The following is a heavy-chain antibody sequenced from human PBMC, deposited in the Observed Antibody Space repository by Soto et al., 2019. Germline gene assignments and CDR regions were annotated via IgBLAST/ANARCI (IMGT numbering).Heavy chain of an antibody. Sequence: SETLSLTCTVSGGSVSSGAYYWTWIRQRPGKGLEWIGYIYYSGSTYYSPSLKSRLSISLDTPKNQFSLRLSSVTAADTAMYYCARARLRAVYAFDIWGQGTMVTVSS. D-gene: IGHD5-12*01. CDR1: GGSVSSGAYY. V-gene: IGHV4-31*03. J-gene: IGHJ3*02. CDR3: ARARLRAVYAFDI. CDR2: IYYSGST.